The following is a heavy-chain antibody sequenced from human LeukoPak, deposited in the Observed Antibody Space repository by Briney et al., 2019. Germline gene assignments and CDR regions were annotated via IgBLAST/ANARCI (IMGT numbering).Heavy chain of an antibody. D-gene: IGHD2-15*01. CDR3: ARLGYCSGGRCLNDY. CDR2: IKLDGTEK. J-gene: IGHJ4*02. CDR1: GFTFSSYW. V-gene: IGHV3-7*05. Sequence: GGSLRLSCAASGFTFSSYWMHWVRQAPGKGLEWVANIKLDGTEKYYVDSVKGRFTISRDNAKNSLYLQMNSLRAEDTAVYYCARLGYCSGGRCLNDYWGQGTLVTVSS.